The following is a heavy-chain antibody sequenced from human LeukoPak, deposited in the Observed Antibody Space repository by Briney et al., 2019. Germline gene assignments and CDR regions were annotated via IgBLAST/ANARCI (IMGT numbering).Heavy chain of an antibody. V-gene: IGHV1-2*02. CDR2: INPNSGGT. J-gene: IGHJ5*02. Sequence: ASVKVSCKASGYTLTGYYMHWVRQAPGQGLEWMGWINPNSGGTNYAQKFQGRVTMTRDTSISTAYMELTRLTSDDTAVYYCARDRVVPAAMNFDPWGQGTLVTVSS. CDR3: ARDRVVPAAMNFDP. CDR1: GYTLTGYY. D-gene: IGHD2-2*01.